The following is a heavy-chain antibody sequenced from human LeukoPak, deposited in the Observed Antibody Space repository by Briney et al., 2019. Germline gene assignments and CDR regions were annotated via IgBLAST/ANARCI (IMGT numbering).Heavy chain of an antibody. J-gene: IGHJ4*02. CDR3: ARSHGIVGASHSDY. CDR2: ISAYNGNT. V-gene: IGHV1-18*01. CDR1: GYTFTSYG. Sequence: ASVKVSCKAPGYTFTSYGISWVRQAPGQGLEWMGWISAYNGNTNYAQKLQGRVTMTTDTSTSTAYMELRSLRSDDTAVYYCARSHGIVGASHSDYWGQGTLVTVSS. D-gene: IGHD1-26*01.